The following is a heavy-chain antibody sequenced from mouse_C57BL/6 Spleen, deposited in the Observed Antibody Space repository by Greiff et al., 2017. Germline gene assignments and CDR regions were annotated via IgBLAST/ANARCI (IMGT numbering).Heavy chain of an antibody. Sequence: VKLQESGPELVKPGASVKISCKASGYAFSSSWMNWVKQRPGKGLEWSGRIYPGDGDTNYNGKFKGKATLTADKSSSTAYMQLSSLTSEDSAVYFCARDYYGLYYFDYWGQGTTLTVSS. CDR3: ARDYYGLYYFDY. CDR2: IYPGDGDT. D-gene: IGHD1-1*01. V-gene: IGHV1-82*01. J-gene: IGHJ2*01. CDR1: GYAFSSSW.